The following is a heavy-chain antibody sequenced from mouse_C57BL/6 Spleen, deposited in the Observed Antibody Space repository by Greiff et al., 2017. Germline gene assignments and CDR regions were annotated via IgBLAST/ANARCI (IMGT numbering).Heavy chain of an antibody. J-gene: IGHJ2*01. D-gene: IGHD1-1*01. CDR1: GYTFTSYG. CDR2: IYPRSGNT. CDR3: ARSDYGSSYVGFDY. Sequence: QVQLKQSGAELARPGASVKLSCKASGYTFTSYGISWVKQRTGQGLEWIGEIYPRSGNTYYNEKFKGKATLTADKSSSTAYMELRSLTSEDSAVYFCARSDYGSSYVGFDYWGQGTTLTVSA. V-gene: IGHV1-81*01.